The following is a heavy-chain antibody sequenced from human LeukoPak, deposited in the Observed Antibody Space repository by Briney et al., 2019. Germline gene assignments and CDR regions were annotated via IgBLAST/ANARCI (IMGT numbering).Heavy chain of an antibody. Sequence: AGGSLRLSCAASGFTFDDYGMSWVRQAPGKGLEWVSGINWNGGSTGYADSVKGRFTISRDNAKNSPYLQMNSLRAEDTALYYCARALEGDYYDSSGYYYVSYFDYWGQGTLVTVSS. J-gene: IGHJ4*02. V-gene: IGHV3-20*04. CDR3: ARALEGDYYDSSGYYYVSYFDY. CDR2: INWNGGST. D-gene: IGHD3-22*01. CDR1: GFTFDDYG.